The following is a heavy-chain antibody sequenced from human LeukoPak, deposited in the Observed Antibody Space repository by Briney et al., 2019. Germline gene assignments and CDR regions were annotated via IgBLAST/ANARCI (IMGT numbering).Heavy chain of an antibody. V-gene: IGHV3-21*01. CDR1: GLTFSSYS. CDR3: ARDIASPIVPLSMDV. Sequence: GGSLRLSCAASGLTFSSYSMNWVSQAPGKVLELVSSISSSSSYIYYADSVKGRFTISRDNAKNSLYLKMNSLRAEDTAVYYCARDIASPIVPLSMDVWGQGTTVTVSS. D-gene: IGHD2-8*01. J-gene: IGHJ6*02. CDR2: ISSSSSYI.